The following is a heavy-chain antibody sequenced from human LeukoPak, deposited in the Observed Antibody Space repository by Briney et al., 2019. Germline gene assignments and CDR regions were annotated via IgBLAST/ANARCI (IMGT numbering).Heavy chain of an antibody. D-gene: IGHD6-13*01. V-gene: IGHV3-30-3*01. Sequence: GGSLRLSCAASGFTFSSYAMHWVRQAPGKGLEWVAVISYDGSNKYYADSVKGRFTISRDNSKNTLYLQMNSLRAEDTAVYYCASPGQQLALGAFDIWGQRTMVTVSS. J-gene: IGHJ3*02. CDR2: ISYDGSNK. CDR3: ASPGQQLALGAFDI. CDR1: GFTFSSYA.